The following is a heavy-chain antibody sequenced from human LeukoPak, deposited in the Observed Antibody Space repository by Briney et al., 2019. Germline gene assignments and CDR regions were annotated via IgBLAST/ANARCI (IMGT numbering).Heavy chain of an antibody. CDR1: GGSFSGYY. Sequence: SETLSLTCAVYGGSFSGYYWSWIRQPPGKGLEWIGEISHSGSTNYNPSLKSRVTISVDTSKNQFSLKLSSVTAADTAVYYCARALWLGPFDYWGQGTLVTVSS. CDR3: ARALWLGPFDY. J-gene: IGHJ4*02. D-gene: IGHD6-19*01. CDR2: ISHSGST. V-gene: IGHV4-34*01.